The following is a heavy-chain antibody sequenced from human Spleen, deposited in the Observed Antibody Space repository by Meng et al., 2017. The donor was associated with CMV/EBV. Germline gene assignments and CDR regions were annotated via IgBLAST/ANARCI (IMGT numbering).Heavy chain of an antibody. Sequence: SETLSLTCTVSGGSISSYYWSWIRQPPGKGLEWIGYIYYSGSTNYNSSLKSRVTISVDTSKNQFSLKLSSVTAADTAVYYCARDGNWGRAFDIWGQGTMVTVSS. CDR1: GGSISSYY. J-gene: IGHJ3*02. CDR2: IYYSGST. D-gene: IGHD7-27*01. CDR3: ARDGNWGRAFDI. V-gene: IGHV4-59*01.